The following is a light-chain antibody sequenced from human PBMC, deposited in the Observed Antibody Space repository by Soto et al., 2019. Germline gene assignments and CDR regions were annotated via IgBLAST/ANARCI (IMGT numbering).Light chain of an antibody. CDR3: QQYDDYSPYT. CDR2: RPS. J-gene: IGKJ2*01. CDR1: QSISNW. Sequence: DIQMTQSPSTLSASVGDRVTITCRASQSISNWLAWYQQKPGTPPKLLIYRPSILDSGVPSRFSGSASGTEFTLTISSLQPDDFATYYCQQYDDYSPYTFGQGTKLELK. V-gene: IGKV1-5*03.